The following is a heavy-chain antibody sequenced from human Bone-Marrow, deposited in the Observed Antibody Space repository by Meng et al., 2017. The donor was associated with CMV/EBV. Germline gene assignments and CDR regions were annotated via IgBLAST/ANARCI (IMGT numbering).Heavy chain of an antibody. CDR1: GYTFSDFY. CDR2: INPNGGTT. J-gene: IGHJ4*02. CDR3: AREVKGYYDSSGYSFDY. V-gene: IGHV1-46*01. Sequence: ASVKVSCKASGYTFSDFYMYWVRQAPGQGLEWMGKINPNGGTTRYAQKFQGRVTITRDTSTTTVYMELSSLRSDDTAVYYCAREVKGYYDSSGYSFDYWGQGTLVTVSS. D-gene: IGHD3-22*01.